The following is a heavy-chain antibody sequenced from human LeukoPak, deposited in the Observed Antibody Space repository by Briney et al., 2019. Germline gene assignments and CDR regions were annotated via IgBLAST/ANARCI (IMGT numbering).Heavy chain of an antibody. V-gene: IGHV3-11*05. D-gene: IGHD3-9*01. J-gene: IGHJ4*02. Sequence: GGSLRLSCAASGFTFSDYYMSWIRQAPGKGLEWVSYISSSSSYTNYADSVKGRFTISRDNAKNSLYLQMNSLRAEDTAVYYCARGTYDILTGYCGGVVDYWGQGTLVTVSS. CDR3: ARGTYDILTGYCGGVVDY. CDR1: GFTFSDYY. CDR2: ISSSSSYT.